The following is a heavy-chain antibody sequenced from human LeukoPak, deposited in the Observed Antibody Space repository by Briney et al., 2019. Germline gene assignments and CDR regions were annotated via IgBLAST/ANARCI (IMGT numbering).Heavy chain of an antibody. Sequence: GGSLRLSCAASGFTFSSYSMNWVRQAPGKGLEWVSSISSSSSYIYYADSVKGRFTISRDNAKNSLYLQMNSLRAEDTAVYYCARQAVARPFDLWGQGTMVAVSS. CDR3: ARQAVARPFDL. CDR1: GFTFSSYS. V-gene: IGHV3-21*01. J-gene: IGHJ3*01. CDR2: ISSSSSYI.